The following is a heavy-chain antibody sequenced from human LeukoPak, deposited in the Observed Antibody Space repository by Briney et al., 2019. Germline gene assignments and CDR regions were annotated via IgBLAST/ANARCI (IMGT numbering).Heavy chain of an antibody. V-gene: IGHV3-48*01. CDR3: AKSGSGWYLFDY. J-gene: IGHJ4*02. CDR2: ITSSSVTI. Sequence: PGGSLRLTCAASGFPFSRYTMNWVRQAPGKGLEWVSSITSSSVTIYYADSVKGRFTISRDNAKNSLYLQMNSLRAEDTAVYYCAKSGSGWYLFDYWGQGTLVTVSS. CDR1: GFPFSRYT. D-gene: IGHD6-19*01.